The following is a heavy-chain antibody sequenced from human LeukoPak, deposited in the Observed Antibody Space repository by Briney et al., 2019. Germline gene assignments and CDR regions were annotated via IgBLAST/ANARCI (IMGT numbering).Heavy chain of an antibody. CDR1: GGSISSGDYY. V-gene: IGHV4-4*02. CDR2: IYHSGST. J-gene: IGHJ3*02. D-gene: IGHD1-26*01. Sequence: PSETLSLTCTVSGGSISSGDYYWSWVRQPPGKGLEWIGEIYHSGSTNYNPSLKSRVTISVDKSKNQFSLKLSSVTAADTAVYYCARDLAGRVGAIDRAFDIWGQGTMVTVSS. CDR3: ARDLAGRVGAIDRAFDI.